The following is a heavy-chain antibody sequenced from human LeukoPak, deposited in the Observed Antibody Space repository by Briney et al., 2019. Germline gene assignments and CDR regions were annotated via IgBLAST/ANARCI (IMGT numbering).Heavy chain of an antibody. J-gene: IGHJ5*02. CDR1: GGSISSYY. D-gene: IGHD1-26*01. V-gene: IGHV4-59*08. CDR2: IYYSGST. CDR3: ARRLVGATCNWFDP. Sequence: SETLSLTCTVSGGSISSYYWSWIRQPPGKGLEWIGYIYYSGSTNYNPSLKSRVTISVDTSKNQFSLKLSSVTAADTAVYYCARRLVGATCNWFDPWGQGTLVTVSS.